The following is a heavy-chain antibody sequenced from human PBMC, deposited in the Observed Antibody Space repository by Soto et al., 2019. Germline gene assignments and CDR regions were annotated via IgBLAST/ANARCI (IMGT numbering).Heavy chain of an antibody. J-gene: IGHJ5*02. V-gene: IGHV4-59*08. Sequence: SETLSLTCTVHRGSISSYYWSCIRQPPGKGLEWIGYIYYSGSTNYNPSLKSRVTISVETSKNQFFLNLNAVTAADTAVYYCVCCDYGHRLFPSWGQGTLVTVSS. D-gene: IGHD4-17*01. CDR3: VCCDYGHRLFPS. CDR2: IYYSGST. CDR1: RGSISSYY.